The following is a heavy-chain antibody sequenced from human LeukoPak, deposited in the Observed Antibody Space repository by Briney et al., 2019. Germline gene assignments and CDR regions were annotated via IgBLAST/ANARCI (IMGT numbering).Heavy chain of an antibody. Sequence: SETLSLTCTVSGGSISTSNYYWGWIRQPPGKGLEWIGNIFYSGSTYYGPSLKSRVTISVDTSKNQFSLKLSSVTAADTGVYYCARADSSLQSYDYWGQGTLVTVSS. D-gene: IGHD3-22*01. J-gene: IGHJ4*02. V-gene: IGHV4-39*01. CDR2: IFYSGST. CDR1: GGSISTSNYY. CDR3: ARADSSLQSYDY.